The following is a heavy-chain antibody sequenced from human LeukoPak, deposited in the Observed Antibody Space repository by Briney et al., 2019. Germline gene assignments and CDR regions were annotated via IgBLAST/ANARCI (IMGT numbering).Heavy chain of an antibody. J-gene: IGHJ4*02. CDR1: GFTFSSYA. D-gene: IGHD6-19*01. V-gene: IGHV3-23*01. CDR2: ISGSGGST. CDR3: ARGGTSGWYDYFDY. Sequence: GGSLRLSCAASGFTFSSYAMSWVRQAPGKGLEWVSAISGSGGSTYYADSVKGRFTISRDNSKNTLDLQMNSLRAEDTAMYYCARGGTSGWYDYFDYWGQGTLVTVSS.